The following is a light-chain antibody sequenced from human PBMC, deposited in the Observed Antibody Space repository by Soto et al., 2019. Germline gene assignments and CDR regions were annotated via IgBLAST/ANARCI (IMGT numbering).Light chain of an antibody. CDR1: SSNVGSYND. V-gene: IGLV2-14*01. CDR2: EVS. Sequence: QSALTQPASVSGSPGQSITISYTGTSSNVGSYNDVSWYQQHPGKAPKLMIYEVSNRPSGVAHRFSGSKSGNTASLTISGLQAEDEANYYCSSYTSISTRVFGGGTKLTVL. CDR3: SSYTSISTRV. J-gene: IGLJ3*02.